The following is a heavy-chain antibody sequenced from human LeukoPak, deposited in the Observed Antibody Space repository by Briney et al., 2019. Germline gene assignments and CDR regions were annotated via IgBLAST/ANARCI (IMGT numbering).Heavy chain of an antibody. Sequence: SETLSLTCAVYGGSFSGYYWSWIRQPPGKGLEWIGEINHSGSTNYNPSLKSRLPIPVKTSTNHFSLKLSSVTAADTPVVYCATAGPGSPVDYWGQRTLVTVSS. CDR3: ATAGPGSPVDY. J-gene: IGHJ4*02. V-gene: IGHV4-34*01. D-gene: IGHD3-10*01. CDR2: INHSGST. CDR1: GGSFSGYY.